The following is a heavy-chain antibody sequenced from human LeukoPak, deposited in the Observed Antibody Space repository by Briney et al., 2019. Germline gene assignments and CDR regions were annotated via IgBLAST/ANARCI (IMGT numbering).Heavy chain of an antibody. CDR3: ARYSSGWYRDYFDY. J-gene: IGHJ4*02. CDR1: GFTFSSYW. V-gene: IGHV3-7*01. D-gene: IGHD6-19*01. Sequence: GGSLRLSCAASGFTFSSYWMSWVRQAPGKGLEWVANIKQDGSEKYYVDSVKGRFTISRDNAKNSLYLQMNSLRAEDTAVYYCARYSSGWYRDYFDYWGQGTLDTVSS. CDR2: IKQDGSEK.